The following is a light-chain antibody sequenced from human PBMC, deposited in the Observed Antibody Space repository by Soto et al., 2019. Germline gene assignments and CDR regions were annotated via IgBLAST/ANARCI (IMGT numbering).Light chain of an antibody. V-gene: IGKV1-5*03. CDR1: QTISSW. CDR3: QHYNSYSEA. J-gene: IGKJ1*01. CDR2: KAS. Sequence: DIQMTQSPSTLSGSVGDRVTITCRASQTISSWLAWYQQIPGKAPKLLIYKASTLKSGVPPRFSGSGSGTEFTLTISSLQPDDFATYYCQHYNSYSEAFGQGTKVDIK.